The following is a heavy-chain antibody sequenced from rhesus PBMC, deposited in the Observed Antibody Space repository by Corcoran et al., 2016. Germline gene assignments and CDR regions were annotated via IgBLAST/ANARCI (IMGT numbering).Heavy chain of an antibody. CDR1: GFTFSNYW. CDR2: IKNKADGGTA. D-gene: IGHD6S26*01. J-gene: IGHJ4*01. V-gene: IGHV3S11*01. Sequence: EVQLVESGGGLVQPGGSLRLSCAASGFTFSNYWMSWVRQAPGKGLEWVGFIKNKADGGTAAYAESVKGRFTISRDDSKNTLYLQMNSLKTEDTAVYYCTRDQAAAAVPIDYWGQGVLVTVSS. CDR3: TRDQAAAAVPIDY.